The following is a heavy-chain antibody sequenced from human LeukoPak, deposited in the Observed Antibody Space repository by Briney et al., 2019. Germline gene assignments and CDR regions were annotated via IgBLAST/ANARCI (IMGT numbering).Heavy chain of an antibody. Sequence: ASVKVSCKASGYTFTGYYMHWVRQAPGQGLEWMGCINPNSGGTNYAQKFQGRVTMTRDTSISTAYMELSRLRSDDTAVYYCAREGYYYDSSGYHYWGQGTLVTVSS. CDR1: GYTFTGYY. CDR3: AREGYYYDSSGYHY. V-gene: IGHV1-2*02. D-gene: IGHD3-22*01. J-gene: IGHJ4*02. CDR2: INPNSGGT.